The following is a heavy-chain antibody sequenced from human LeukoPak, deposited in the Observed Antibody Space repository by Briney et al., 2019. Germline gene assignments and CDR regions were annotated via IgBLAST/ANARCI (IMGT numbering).Heavy chain of an antibody. V-gene: IGHV3-30-3*01. CDR2: ISYDGSNK. CDR3: ARGEGDYYDSSGYYETHN. CDR1: GFTVSSNY. D-gene: IGHD3-22*01. Sequence: GGSLRLSCVASGFTVSSNYMSWVRQAPGKGLEWVAVISYDGSNKYYADSVKGRFTISRDNSKNTLYLQMNSLRAEDTAVYYCARGEGDYYDSSGYYETHNWGQGTLVTVSS. J-gene: IGHJ4*02.